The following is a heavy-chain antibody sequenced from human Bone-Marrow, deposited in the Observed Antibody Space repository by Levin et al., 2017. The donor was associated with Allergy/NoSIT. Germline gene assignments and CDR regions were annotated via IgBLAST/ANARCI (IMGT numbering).Heavy chain of an antibody. D-gene: IGHD5/OR15-5a*01. Sequence: PGGSLRLSCAASGFTVSGNYMSWARQAPGKGLEWVSVIYSGGSTHYAGSVKGRFTISRDNSKNTVYLQMNSLRVEDTAVYYCAREMSTEYDYWGQGTSVTVSS. J-gene: IGHJ4*02. CDR3: AREMSTEYDY. CDR1: GFTVSGNY. V-gene: IGHV3-66*01. CDR2: IYSGGST.